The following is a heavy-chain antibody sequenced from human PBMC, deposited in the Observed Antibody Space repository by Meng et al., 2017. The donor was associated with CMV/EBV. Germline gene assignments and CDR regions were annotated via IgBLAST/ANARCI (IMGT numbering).Heavy chain of an antibody. CDR2: INHSGSP. CDR1: GGSFSGYY. J-gene: IGHJ6*02. CDR3: ARSRYCSSTSCYRGNYYYYGMDV. Sequence: SETLSLTCAVYGGSFSGYYWSWIRQPPGKGLEWVGEINHSGSPNYNPSLKSRVTISVDTSKNQFSLKLSSVTAADTAVYYCARSRYCSSTSCYRGNYYYYGMDVWGQGTTVTVSS. D-gene: IGHD2-2*02. V-gene: IGHV4-34*01.